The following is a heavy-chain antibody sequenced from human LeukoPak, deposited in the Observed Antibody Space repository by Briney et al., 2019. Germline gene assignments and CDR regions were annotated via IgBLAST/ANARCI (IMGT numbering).Heavy chain of an antibody. V-gene: IGHV3-23*01. Sequence: PGGSLRLSCAASGFTFRNYAMTWVRQAPGKGLECVSGIRNNGDSTDYSDSVKGRFTISRDNPKNTLYLQMSSLSAEDTALYFCAKLFCGTVSWRQGTEVTVPS. CDR2: IRNNGDST. D-gene: IGHD1-14*01. CDR1: GFTFRNYA. CDR3: AKLFCGTVS. J-gene: IGHJ4*02.